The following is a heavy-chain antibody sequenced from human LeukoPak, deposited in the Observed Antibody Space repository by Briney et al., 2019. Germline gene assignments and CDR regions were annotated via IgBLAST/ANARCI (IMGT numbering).Heavy chain of an antibody. Sequence: GGSLRLSCAASGFTFSSYWMHWVRRAPGKGLVCVSRINTDGSDTTYADSVRGRFTITRDNAKDTLYLQMNSLRAEDTAVYFCVRGLSVFPGIDYWDQGTLVTVSS. CDR1: GFTFSSYW. CDR3: VRGLSVFPGIDY. V-gene: IGHV3-74*01. J-gene: IGHJ4*02. D-gene: IGHD3/OR15-3a*01. CDR2: INTDGSDT.